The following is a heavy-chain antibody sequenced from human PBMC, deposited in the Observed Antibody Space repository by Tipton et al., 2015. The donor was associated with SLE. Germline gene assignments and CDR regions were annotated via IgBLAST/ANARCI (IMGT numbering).Heavy chain of an antibody. CDR1: GFTFNDYA. Sequence: SLRLSCVASGFTFNDYAMTWVRQAPGKGLEWVSAITGSGGKTYHADSVKCRFTISRDNSNNTVYLQMSSLRDDDTAVYYCAKDDGTEVLWLDKWGQGTQVSVSS. D-gene: IGHD3-10*01. CDR2: ITGSGGKT. V-gene: IGHV3-23*01. J-gene: IGHJ4*02. CDR3: AKDDGTEVLWLDK.